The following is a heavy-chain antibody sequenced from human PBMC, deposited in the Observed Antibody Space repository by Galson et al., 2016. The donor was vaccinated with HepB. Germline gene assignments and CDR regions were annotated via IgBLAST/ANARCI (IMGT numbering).Heavy chain of an antibody. CDR1: GFTFSTYG. CDR3: ARDRPDCTNGVCSPHLYYYYHGMDV. Sequence: SLRLSCAASGFTFSTYGMRWVRQAPGKGLEWVAVIWFDGTNKDFADPMKGRFTISRDNSKNTLYLQMNSLRAEDTAVYYCARDRPDCTNGVCSPHLYYYYHGMDVWGQGTTVTVSS. CDR2: IWFDGTNK. V-gene: IGHV3-33*01. D-gene: IGHD2-8*01. J-gene: IGHJ6*02.